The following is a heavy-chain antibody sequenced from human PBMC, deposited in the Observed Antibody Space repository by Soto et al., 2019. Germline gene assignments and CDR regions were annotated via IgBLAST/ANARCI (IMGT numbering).Heavy chain of an antibody. V-gene: IGHV4-39*07. Sequence: SETLSLTCTVSGGSISSSSYYWGWIRQPPGKGLEWIGSIYYSGSTYYNPSLKSRVTISVDTSKNQFSLKLSSVTAADTAVYYCARVDVMAVASKRDYYYGMDVWGQGTTVTVSS. CDR3: ARVDVMAVASKRDYYYGMDV. D-gene: IGHD6-19*01. CDR2: IYYSGST. CDR1: GGSISSSSYY. J-gene: IGHJ6*02.